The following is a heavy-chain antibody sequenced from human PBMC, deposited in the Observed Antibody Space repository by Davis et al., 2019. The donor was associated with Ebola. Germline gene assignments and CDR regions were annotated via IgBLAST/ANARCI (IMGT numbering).Heavy chain of an antibody. J-gene: IGHJ4*02. CDR3: VKRTSGSSGWDY. V-gene: IGHV3-23*01. CDR2: VIGRGTDT. Sequence: GGSLSLSCAASGFRSKDYGMSWVRQAPGEGLEWVSGVIGRGTDTYYAESVKGRFSISRDNSKNTLYLQMNSLRDEDTGIYYCVKRTSGSSGWDYWGQGTLVTVSS. D-gene: IGHD6-6*01. CDR1: GFRSKDYG.